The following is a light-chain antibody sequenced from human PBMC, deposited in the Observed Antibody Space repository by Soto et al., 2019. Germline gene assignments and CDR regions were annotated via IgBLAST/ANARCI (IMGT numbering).Light chain of an antibody. CDR3: SSYTRSSTPYV. J-gene: IGLJ1*01. CDR2: EVS. CDR1: SSDVGGYKY. V-gene: IGLV2-14*01. Sequence: QSVLTQPASVSGSPGQSITISCTGTSSDVGGYKYVSWYQQHPGKAPKLMIYEVSNRPSGVSNRFSGSKSGNTASLTISGIQAEDQADYYSSSYTRSSTPYVFGTGTKVTV.